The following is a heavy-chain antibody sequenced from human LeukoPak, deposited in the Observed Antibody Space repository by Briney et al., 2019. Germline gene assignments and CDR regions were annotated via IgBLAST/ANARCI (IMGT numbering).Heavy chain of an antibody. CDR2: IIPIFGTA. V-gene: IGHV1-69*05. D-gene: IGHD2-15*01. J-gene: IGHJ4*02. CDR1: GYTFTSYG. CDR3: ARGRCSGGSCYFDY. Sequence: SVKVSCKASGYTFTSYGISGVRQAPGQGLEWMGGIIPIFGTANYAQKFQGRVTITTDESTSTAYMELSSLRSEDTAVYYCARGRCSGGSCYFDYWGQGTLVTVSS.